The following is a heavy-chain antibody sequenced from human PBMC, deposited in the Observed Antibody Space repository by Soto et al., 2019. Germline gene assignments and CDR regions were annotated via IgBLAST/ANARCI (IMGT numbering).Heavy chain of an antibody. CDR3: ARGVWGSNDAFDI. V-gene: IGHV1-2*04. J-gene: IGHJ3*02. CDR1: GYTLTGYY. D-gene: IGHD7-27*01. CDR2: INPNRGGT. Sequence: QVQLVQSGAEVKKPGASVKVSCKASGYTLTGYYMHWVRQAPGQGLEWMGWINPNRGGTNYAQKFQGWVTMTRDTSISTAYMELSRLRSDDTAVYYCARGVWGSNDAFDIWGQGTMVTVSS.